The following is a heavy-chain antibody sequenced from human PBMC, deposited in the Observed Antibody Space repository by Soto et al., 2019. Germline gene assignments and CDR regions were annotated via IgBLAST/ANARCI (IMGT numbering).Heavy chain of an antibody. V-gene: IGHV3-7*01. Sequence: GGSLILSCAASGFTFSSYWMSWVRQAPGKGLEWVANIKQDGSEKYYVDSVKGRFTISRDNAKNSLYLQMNSLRAEDTAVYYCARDSEITIFGVVTYYYYYMDVWGKGTTVTVSS. CDR1: GFTFSSYW. CDR2: IKQDGSEK. D-gene: IGHD3-3*01. CDR3: ARDSEITIFGVVTYYYYYMDV. J-gene: IGHJ6*03.